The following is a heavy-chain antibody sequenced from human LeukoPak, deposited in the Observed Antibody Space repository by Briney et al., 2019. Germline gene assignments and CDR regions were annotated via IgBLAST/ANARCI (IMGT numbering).Heavy chain of an antibody. J-gene: IGHJ4*02. V-gene: IGHV3-30*04. Sequence: GRSLRLSCAASGFTLCSYAMHWVRQAPGKGLEWVAVISYDGSNKYYADSVKGRFTISRDNSKNTLYLQMNSLRAEDTAVYYCARDQGDYGDHVLDYWGQGTLVTVSS. CDR2: ISYDGSNK. D-gene: IGHD4-17*01. CDR1: GFTLCSYA. CDR3: ARDQGDYGDHVLDY.